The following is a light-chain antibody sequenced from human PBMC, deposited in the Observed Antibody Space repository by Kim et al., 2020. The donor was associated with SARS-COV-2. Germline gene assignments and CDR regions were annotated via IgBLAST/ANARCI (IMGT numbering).Light chain of an antibody. Sequence: PCRSVTMSVSRTTPNSESNYVYCYQQLPGTAPKLLIYRNNQRPSGVPDRFSGSKSGTSASLAISGLRSEDEADYYCAAWDDSFWVFGGGTQLTVL. CDR3: AAWDDSFWV. CDR2: RNN. V-gene: IGLV1-47*01. CDR1: TPNSESNY. J-gene: IGLJ3*02.